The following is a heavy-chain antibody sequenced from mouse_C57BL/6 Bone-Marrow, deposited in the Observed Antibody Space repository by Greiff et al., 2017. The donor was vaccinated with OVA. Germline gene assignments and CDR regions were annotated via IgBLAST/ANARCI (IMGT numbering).Heavy chain of an antibody. CDR2: IDPDTGGT. CDR3: TRGYNSYYAMDY. CDR1: GYTFTDYD. D-gene: IGHD1-2*01. Sequence: VQLQQSGAELVRPGASVTLSCKASGYTFTDYDMHWVKQTPVHGLEWIGAIDPDTGGTAYNQKFTGKATLTADKSSSTAYMERLSLTSEDSAVYYCTRGYNSYYAMDYWGQGTSVTVSS. V-gene: IGHV1-15*01. J-gene: IGHJ4*01.